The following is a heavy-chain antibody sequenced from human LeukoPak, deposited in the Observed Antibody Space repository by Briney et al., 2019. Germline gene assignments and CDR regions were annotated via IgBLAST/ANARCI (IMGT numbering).Heavy chain of an antibody. Sequence: GGSLRLSCAASGXTFSSYWVQWVRQAPGKGLVWVSRIDGDGSSTNYADSVKGRFTISRDNAKNTLYLQMNSLRAVDTAVYYCARGYSGYFYYWGQGTLVTVSS. J-gene: IGHJ4*02. CDR2: IDGDGSST. D-gene: IGHD5-12*01. CDR3: ARGYSGYFYY. CDR1: GXTFSSYW. V-gene: IGHV3-74*01.